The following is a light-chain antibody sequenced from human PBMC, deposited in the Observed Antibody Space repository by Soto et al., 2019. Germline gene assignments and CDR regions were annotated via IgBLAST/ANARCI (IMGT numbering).Light chain of an antibody. V-gene: IGKV3-20*01. J-gene: IGKJ2*01. CDR1: QSVSSGY. CDR2: GAS. CDR3: QQYGSSPFT. Sequence: ESVLTQSPGTLSLSPGERATLSCRASQSVSSGYLAWYQHKPGQAPRLLIYGASSRATGIPDRFSGSGSATEFTLTISRLEPEDFAVYYCQQYGSSPFTFGQGTRLEIK.